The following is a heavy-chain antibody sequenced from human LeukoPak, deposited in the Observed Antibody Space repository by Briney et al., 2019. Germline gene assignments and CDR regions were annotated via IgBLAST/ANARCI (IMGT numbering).Heavy chain of an antibody. J-gene: IGHJ4*02. CDR2: ISGSGGST. CDR3: AKGVGYYLDYFDY. V-gene: IGHV3-23*01. CDR1: GFTFSSYA. D-gene: IGHD3-22*01. Sequence: GGSLRLSCAASGFTFSSYAMSWVRQAPGKGLEWVSAISGSGGSTYYADSVKGRFTISRDNSKNTLYLQMNGLRAEDTAVYYCAKGVGYYLDYFDYWGQGTLVTVSS.